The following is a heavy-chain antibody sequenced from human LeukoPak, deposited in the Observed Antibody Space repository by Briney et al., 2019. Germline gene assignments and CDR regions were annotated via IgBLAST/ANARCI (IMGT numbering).Heavy chain of an antibody. CDR3: ARDFFHGHCGGLSCFLLDY. CDR1: GYTFTSYG. CDR2: ISANNGNT. Sequence: GASVKVSCKAAGYTFTSYGISWLRQAPGQGLEWMGWISANNGNTNYAQKFQGRVTMTTDTSTGTAYMELRSLRSDDTAVYYCARDFFHGHCGGLSCFLLDYWGQGSLVAVSS. V-gene: IGHV1-18*01. J-gene: IGHJ4*02. D-gene: IGHD2-15*01.